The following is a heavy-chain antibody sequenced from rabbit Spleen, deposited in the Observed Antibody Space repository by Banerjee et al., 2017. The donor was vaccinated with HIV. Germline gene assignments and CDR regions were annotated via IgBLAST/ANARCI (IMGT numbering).Heavy chain of an antibody. CDR2: IDPIFGIA. CDR1: GFDFSRYY. CDR3: VRGASSSGYYSL. Sequence: QLVESRGGLVQPGESLTLSCKASGFDFSRYYMSWVRQAPGKGLEWIGDIDPIFGIAVYASWVNGRFTISSHNAQNTLYLQLNSLTAADTATYFCVRGASSSGYYSLWGPGTLVTVS. J-gene: IGHJ4*01. D-gene: IGHD1-1*01. V-gene: IGHV1S7*01.